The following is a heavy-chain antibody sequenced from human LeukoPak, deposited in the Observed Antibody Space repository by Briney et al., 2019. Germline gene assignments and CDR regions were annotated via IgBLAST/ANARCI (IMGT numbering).Heavy chain of an antibody. V-gene: IGHV3-23*01. J-gene: IGHJ4*02. Sequence: GSLRLSCAASGFTFSNYAMNWVRQAPGKGLEWVSSISHSGSDTYYADSVKGRFTTSRDNSKNTLYLQMNSLRAEDTAVYYCVINWNCDYWGQGTLVTVSS. CDR1: GFTFSNYA. CDR3: VINWNCDY. D-gene: IGHD1-20*01. CDR2: ISHSGSDT.